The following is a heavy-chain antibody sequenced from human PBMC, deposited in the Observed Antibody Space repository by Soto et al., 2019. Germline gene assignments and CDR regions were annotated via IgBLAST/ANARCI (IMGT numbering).Heavy chain of an antibody. Sequence: ASVKVSCKASGYTFTSYYIHWVRQASGQGLEWMGAINPGGGSKTYAQQFQGRVTMTRDASTSTVFMELSSLRSEDTAVHYCARDRGRAAAGEYYYYGMDVWGQGTTVTVSS. CDR2: INPGGGSK. D-gene: IGHD6-13*01. CDR3: ARDRGRAAAGEYYYYGMDV. V-gene: IGHV1-46*01. J-gene: IGHJ6*02. CDR1: GYTFTSYY.